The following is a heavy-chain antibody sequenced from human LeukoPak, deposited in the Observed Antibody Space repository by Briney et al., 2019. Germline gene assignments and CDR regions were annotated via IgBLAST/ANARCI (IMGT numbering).Heavy chain of an antibody. CDR3: ARQPGTTVTSDNWFDP. Sequence: ASVKVSCKASGYTFTSYGISWVRQAPGQGLEWVGWINAYNGNTNYAQKLQGRVTMTTHTSTSTAYMELRSLRSDDTAVYYCARQPGTTVTSDNWFDPWGQGTLVTVSS. V-gene: IGHV1-18*01. CDR2: INAYNGNT. J-gene: IGHJ5*02. CDR1: GYTFTSYG. D-gene: IGHD4-11*01.